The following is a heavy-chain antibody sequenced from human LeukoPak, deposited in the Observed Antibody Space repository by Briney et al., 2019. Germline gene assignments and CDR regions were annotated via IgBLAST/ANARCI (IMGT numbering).Heavy chain of an antibody. Sequence: GGSLRLSCAASGFTFTTYSMNWVRQAPGKGLQWVSSLSSSGSYIYYADSVKGRFTISRDNAKNSLYLQMNSLRAEDTAVYYCARGDYFDYWGQGTLVTVSS. CDR3: ARGDYFDY. V-gene: IGHV3-21*01. CDR1: GFTFTTYS. J-gene: IGHJ4*02. CDR2: LSSSGSYI.